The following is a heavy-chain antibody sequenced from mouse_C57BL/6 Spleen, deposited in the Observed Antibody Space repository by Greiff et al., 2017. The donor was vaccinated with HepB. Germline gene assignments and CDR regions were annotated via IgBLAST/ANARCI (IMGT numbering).Heavy chain of an antibody. D-gene: IGHD1-1*01. J-gene: IGHJ1*03. CDR2: IYIGNGYT. CDR3: ALPRGNYYYGSPYWYFDV. CDR1: GYTFTSYG. V-gene: IGHV1-58*01. Sequence: VQLQQSGAELVRPGSSVKMSCKTSGYTFTSYGINWVKQRPGQGLEWIGYIYIGNGYTEYNEKFKGKATLTSDTSSSTAYMQLSSLTSEDSAIYFCALPRGNYYYGSPYWYFDVWGTGTTVTVSS.